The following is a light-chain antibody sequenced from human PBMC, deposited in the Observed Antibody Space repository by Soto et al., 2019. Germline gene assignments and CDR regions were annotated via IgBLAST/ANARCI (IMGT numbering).Light chain of an antibody. Sequence: QSVLTQPPSASGTPGQRVTISCSGSSSNIGSNYVYWYQQLPGTAPKLLIYRNNQRPSGVPDRFSGSKSGTSASLAISGLRSEVEADYYCAALDDSLIGVVFGGGTKLTVL. CDR3: AALDDSLIGVV. CDR1: SSNIGSNY. CDR2: RNN. J-gene: IGLJ2*01. V-gene: IGLV1-47*01.